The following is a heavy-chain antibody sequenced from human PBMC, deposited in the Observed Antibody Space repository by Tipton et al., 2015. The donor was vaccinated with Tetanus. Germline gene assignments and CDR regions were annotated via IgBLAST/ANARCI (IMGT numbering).Heavy chain of an antibody. CDR3: AGERGSVVTNNYYFDA. J-gene: IGHJ4*02. Sequence: SLRLSCAASGFTFSGYSMNWVRQAPGKGLEWVSYISGSSTTIYYADSVKGRFTISRDNAKNSLFLQMNSLRDEETAVYYCAGERGSVVTNNYYFDAWGQGSLVSVSS. D-gene: IGHD3-22*01. CDR1: GFTFSGYS. V-gene: IGHV3-48*02. CDR2: ISGSSTTI.